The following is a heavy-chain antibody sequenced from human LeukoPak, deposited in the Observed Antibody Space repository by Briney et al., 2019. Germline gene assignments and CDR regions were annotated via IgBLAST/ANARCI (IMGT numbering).Heavy chain of an antibody. J-gene: IGHJ4*02. CDR3: ASIPGEGTAAATGY. CDR1: GGSISSGGYY. V-gene: IGHV4-31*03. CDR2: IYYSGST. D-gene: IGHD2-2*01. Sequence: LSETLSLTCTVSGGSISSGGYYWSWIRQHPGKGLEWIGYIYYSGSTYYNPSLKSRVTISVDTSKNQFSLKLSSVTAADTAVYYCASIPGEGTAAATGYWGQGTLVTVSS.